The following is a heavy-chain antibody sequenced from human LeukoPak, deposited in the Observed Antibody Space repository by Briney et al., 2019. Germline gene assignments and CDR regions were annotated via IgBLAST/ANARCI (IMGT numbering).Heavy chain of an antibody. Sequence: PSETLSLTCTASGGSISSYYWSWIRQPPGKGLEWIGYIYYSGSTNYNPSLKSRVTISVDTSKNQFSLKLSSVTAADTAVYYCARDRGSGWPHYYYYYGMDVWGQGTTVTVSS. CDR1: GGSISSYY. D-gene: IGHD6-19*01. CDR3: ARDRGSGWPHYYYYYGMDV. V-gene: IGHV4-59*01. CDR2: IYYSGST. J-gene: IGHJ6*02.